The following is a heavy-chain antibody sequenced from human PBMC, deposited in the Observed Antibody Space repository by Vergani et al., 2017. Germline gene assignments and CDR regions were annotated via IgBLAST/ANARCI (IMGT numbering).Heavy chain of an antibody. Sequence: QVRLQESGPGLVKPSQTLSLTCTVSGGSISSGGYYWSWIRQHPGKGMEWIGYIYYSGSTYYNPSLQLRVTISVDTSKNQFSLKLSSVTAADTAGYYCARTERYYYGSGSYYQNWFDPWGQGTLVTVSS. D-gene: IGHD3-10*01. CDR1: GGSISSGGYY. J-gene: IGHJ5*02. CDR2: IYYSGST. CDR3: ARTERYYYGSGSYYQNWFDP. V-gene: IGHV4-31*03.